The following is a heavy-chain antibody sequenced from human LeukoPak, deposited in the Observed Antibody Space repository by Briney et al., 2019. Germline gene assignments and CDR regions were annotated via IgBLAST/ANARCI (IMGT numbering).Heavy chain of an antibody. J-gene: IGHJ5*02. CDR1: GFTFSSCG. CDR2: ISYDGSNK. D-gene: IGHD6-25*01. CDR3: AKASGIAAGGWFDP. Sequence: GRSLRLSCAASGFTFSSCGMHWVRQAPGKGLEWVAVISYDGSNKYYADSVKGRFTISRDNSKNTLYLQMNSLRAEDTAVYYCAKASGIAAGGWFDPWGQGTLVTVSS. V-gene: IGHV3-30*18.